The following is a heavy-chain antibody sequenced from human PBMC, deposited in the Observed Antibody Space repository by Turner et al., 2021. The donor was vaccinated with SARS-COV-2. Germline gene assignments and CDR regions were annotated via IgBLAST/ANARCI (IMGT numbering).Heavy chain of an antibody. CDR1: GFTVSSYY. V-gene: IGHV3-53*01. D-gene: IGHD3-10*01. J-gene: IGHJ4*02. CDR2: IYSGGST. Sequence: EVQLVESGGGLLEHGGSLRLSCAASGFTVSSYYMSWVRQAPGKGLEWVSVIYSGGSTFYADSVKGRFTISRDNSKNTLYLQMNSLRAEDTAVYYCAREAPLGVNSMAFDYWGQGTLVTVSS. CDR3: AREAPLGVNSMAFDY.